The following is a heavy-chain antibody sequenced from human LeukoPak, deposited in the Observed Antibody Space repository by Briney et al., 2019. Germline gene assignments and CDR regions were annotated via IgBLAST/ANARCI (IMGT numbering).Heavy chain of an antibody. J-gene: IGHJ4*02. CDR1: GYSISSSSYY. Sequence: PSETLSLTCTVSGYSISSSSYYWGWIRQPPGKGLEWIGSIYYSGSTYYNPSLKSRVTISVDTSKNQFFLKLSSVTAADTAVYYWARVAYDSSGYYADYWGQGTLVTVSS. V-gene: IGHV4-39*07. CDR2: IYYSGST. D-gene: IGHD3-22*01. CDR3: ARVAYDSSGYYADY.